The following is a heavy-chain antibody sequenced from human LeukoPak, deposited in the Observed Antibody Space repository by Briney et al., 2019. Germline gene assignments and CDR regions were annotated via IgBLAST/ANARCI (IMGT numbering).Heavy chain of an antibody. Sequence: GGSLRLSCTASGFTFGDYAISWVRQAPGKGLEWLGFIRSKDNDGTTAYAASVEGTFIISRDDSKSIAYLQTNDQKTEDTAVYYCASSGGAAPFDYWGQGTLVTVSS. CDR3: ASSGGAAPFDY. CDR1: GFTFGDYA. J-gene: IGHJ4*02. D-gene: IGHD3-10*01. CDR2: IRSKDNDGTT. V-gene: IGHV3-49*04.